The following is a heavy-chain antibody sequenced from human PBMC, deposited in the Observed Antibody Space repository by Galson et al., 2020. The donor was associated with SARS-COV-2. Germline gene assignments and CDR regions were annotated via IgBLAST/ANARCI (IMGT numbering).Heavy chain of an antibody. Sequence: GGSLRLSCAGSGFSFSGSAIHWVRQAPGKGLEWVGRIRSKGNGYATAYAASVKGRFTISRDDSKNTAFLQVNSLTTEDTAVYYCTCYSGYDQTYLGFDYWGQGTLVTVSS. CDR2: IRSKGNGYAT. CDR1: GFSFSGSA. CDR3: TCYSGYDQTYLGFDY. J-gene: IGHJ4*02. D-gene: IGHD5-12*01. V-gene: IGHV3-73*01.